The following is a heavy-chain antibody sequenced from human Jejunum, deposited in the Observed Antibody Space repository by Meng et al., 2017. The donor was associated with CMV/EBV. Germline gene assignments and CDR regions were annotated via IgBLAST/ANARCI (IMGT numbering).Heavy chain of an antibody. CDR3: TGLDY. J-gene: IGHJ4*02. CDR1: GFNFRNYW. Sequence: EVHVVESGGGLVQPGWSLRLSCAASGFNFRNYWMHWVRQEPGKGPLWVSRITDDGTTNYADFVQGRFTISRDNAKNTVYLQMNSLRAEDTGIYYCTGLDYWGQGTLVTVSS. CDR2: ITDDGTT. V-gene: IGHV3-74*01.